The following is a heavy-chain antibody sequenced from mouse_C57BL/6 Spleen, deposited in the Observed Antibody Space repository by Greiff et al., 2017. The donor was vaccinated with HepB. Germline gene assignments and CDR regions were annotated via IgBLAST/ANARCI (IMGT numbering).Heavy chain of an antibody. J-gene: IGHJ4*01. CDR3: ARGIYYDYLYYAMDY. Sequence: EVKLMESGGGLVKPGGSLKLSCAASGFTFSDYGMHWVRQAPEKGLEWVAYISSGSSTIYYADTVKGRFTISRDNAKNTLFLQMTSLRSEDTAMYYCARGIYYDYLYYAMDYWGQGTSVTVSS. CDR2: ISSGSSTI. CDR1: GFTFSDYG. D-gene: IGHD2-4*01. V-gene: IGHV5-17*01.